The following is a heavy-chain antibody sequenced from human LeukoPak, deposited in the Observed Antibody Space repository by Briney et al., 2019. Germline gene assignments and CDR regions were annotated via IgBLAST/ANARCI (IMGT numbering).Heavy chain of an antibody. Sequence: SETLSLTCTVSGGSISSSTYSWTWIRQPAGKVLEWIGRIHSSGSTHYNPSLKSRVTISVDTSKNHFSLNLSSVTAADTAVYFCARGVLDTAMARFDYWGQGTLVTVSS. D-gene: IGHD5-18*01. V-gene: IGHV4-61*02. CDR1: GGSISSSTYS. CDR3: ARGVLDTAMARFDY. CDR2: IHSSGST. J-gene: IGHJ4*02.